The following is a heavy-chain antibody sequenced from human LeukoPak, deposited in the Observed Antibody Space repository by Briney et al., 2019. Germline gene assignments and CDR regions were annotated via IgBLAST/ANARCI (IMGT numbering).Heavy chain of an antibody. V-gene: IGHV4-34*01. CDR1: DGSFSGYY. Sequence: SETLSLTCAVYDGSFSGYYWSWIRQPPGEGLEWIGGIDHSGSTNYNPSLKSRVTISVDTSKNQISLKLVSVTAADTAVYYCARGDYDILTGYSDYWGQGTLVTVSS. J-gene: IGHJ4*02. CDR3: ARGDYDILTGYSDY. D-gene: IGHD3-9*01. CDR2: IDHSGST.